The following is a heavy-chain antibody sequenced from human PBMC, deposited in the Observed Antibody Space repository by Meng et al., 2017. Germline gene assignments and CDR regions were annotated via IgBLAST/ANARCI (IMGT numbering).Heavy chain of an antibody. CDR3: ARGLVMFRIAVAGTTESFDY. CDR2: ISSSSSYI. Sequence: GESLKISCAASGFTFSSYSMNWVRQAPGKGLEWVSSISSSSSYIYYADSVKGRFTISRDNAKNSLYLQMNSLRAEDTAVYYCARGLVMFRIAVAGTTESFDYWGQGTLVTVSS. D-gene: IGHD6-19*01. J-gene: IGHJ4*02. V-gene: IGHV3-21*01. CDR1: GFTFSSYS.